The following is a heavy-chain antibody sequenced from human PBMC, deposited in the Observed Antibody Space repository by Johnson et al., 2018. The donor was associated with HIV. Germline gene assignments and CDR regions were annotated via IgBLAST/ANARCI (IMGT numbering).Heavy chain of an antibody. D-gene: IGHD5-24*01. V-gene: IGHV3-9*01. CDR1: GFTFDDYA. CDR3: AKDWDRWLQPPGDAFDI. Sequence: VQLVESGGGLVQPGGSLRLSCAASGFTFDDYAMHWVRQAPGKGLEWVSGISWNSGSIGHADSVKGRFTISRDNAKNSLHLQMSSLRAEDTAVYYCAKDWDRWLQPPGDAFDIRGRGTMVTVSS. CDR2: ISWNSGSI. J-gene: IGHJ3*02.